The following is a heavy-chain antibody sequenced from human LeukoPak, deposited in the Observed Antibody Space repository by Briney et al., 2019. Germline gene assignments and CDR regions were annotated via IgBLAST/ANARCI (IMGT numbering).Heavy chain of an antibody. CDR3: ARDYSYLFDY. Sequence: GGSLRLSCAASGFTFSSDWMSWVRQAPGEGLGWVANIKQDGSEKYYVDSVKGRFTISRDNAKNSLYLQMNSLRAEDTAVYYCARDYSYLFDYWGQGTLVTVSS. CDR1: GFTFSSDW. D-gene: IGHD2-21*01. V-gene: IGHV3-7*01. CDR2: IKQDGSEK. J-gene: IGHJ4*02.